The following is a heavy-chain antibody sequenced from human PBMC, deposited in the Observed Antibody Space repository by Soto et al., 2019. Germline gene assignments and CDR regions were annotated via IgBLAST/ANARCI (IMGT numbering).Heavy chain of an antibody. CDR2: IYDSGSP. D-gene: IGHD7-27*01. CDR3: ARVRYWGFDY. J-gene: IGHJ4*02. CDR1: GGSISVYY. Sequence: ASETLSLTCTISGGSISVYYWSWIRQPPGQALEWIGYIYDSGSPYYNPSLRSRVIISADTSKNQISLKLTSATAADTAVYYCARVRYWGFDYWGQGTLVTVSS. V-gene: IGHV4-59*01.